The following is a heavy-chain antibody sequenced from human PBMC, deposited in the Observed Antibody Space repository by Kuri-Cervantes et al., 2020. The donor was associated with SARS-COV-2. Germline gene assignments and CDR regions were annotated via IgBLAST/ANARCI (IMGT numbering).Heavy chain of an antibody. CDR1: GFTFSSYW. V-gene: IGHV3-74*01. J-gene: IGHJ6*02. CDR2: INSDGSSI. D-gene: IGHD5-12*01. CDR3: ARVVATTVRGTNYYYYGMDV. Sequence: GESLKISCAASGFTFSSYWMHWARQAPGKGLVWVSRINSDGSSISYADSVNGRFTISRDNARNTLYLQMNSLRAEDTAVYYCARVVATTVRGTNYYYYGMDVWGQGTTVTVSS.